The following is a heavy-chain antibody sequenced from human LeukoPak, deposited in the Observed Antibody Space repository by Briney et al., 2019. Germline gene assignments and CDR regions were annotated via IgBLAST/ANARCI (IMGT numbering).Heavy chain of an antibody. Sequence: KPGGSLRLSCAASGFTFSSYSMNWVRQAPGEGLEWVSSISSSSSYIYYADSVKGRFTIARDNAKNSLYLQMNSLRAEDTAVYYCARSQGIAVAGIDYWGQGTLVTVSS. V-gene: IGHV3-21*01. J-gene: IGHJ4*02. CDR2: ISSSSSYI. CDR1: GFTFSSYS. CDR3: ARSQGIAVAGIDY. D-gene: IGHD6-19*01.